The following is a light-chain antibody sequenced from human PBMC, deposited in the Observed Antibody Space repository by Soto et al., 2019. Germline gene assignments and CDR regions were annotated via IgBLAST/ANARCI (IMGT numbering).Light chain of an antibody. J-gene: IGKJ5*01. CDR1: QSVSSN. CDR3: QQRSNWPIT. V-gene: IGKV3-11*01. CDR2: DAS. Sequence: EIVMTQSPAPLSVSPGARATLSCRASQSVSSNLAWYRQKPGQAPRLLIYDASNRATGIPARFSGSGSGTDFTLTISSLEPEDFAVYYCQQRSNWPITCGQGTRPGL.